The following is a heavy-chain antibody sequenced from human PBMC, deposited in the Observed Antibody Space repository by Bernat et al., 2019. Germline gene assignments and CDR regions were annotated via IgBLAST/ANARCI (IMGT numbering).Heavy chain of an antibody. D-gene: IGHD2-2*01. J-gene: IGHJ4*02. CDR1: GGSFSGYY. V-gene: IGHV4-34*01. CDR3: ARPRRRVYCSSTSCPGYYFDY. Sequence: QVQLQQWGAGLLKPSETLSLTCAVYGGSFSGYYWSWIRQPPGKGLEWIGEINHSGSTNYNPSLKSRVTISVDTSKNQFSLKLSSVTAADTAVYYCARPRRRVYCSSTSCPGYYFDYWGQGTLVTVSS. CDR2: INHSGST.